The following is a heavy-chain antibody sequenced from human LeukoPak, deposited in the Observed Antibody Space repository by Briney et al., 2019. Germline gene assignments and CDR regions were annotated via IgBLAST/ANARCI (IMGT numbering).Heavy chain of an antibody. CDR1: GFTFSSYA. J-gene: IGHJ3*02. CDR3: AKDLLRFLEWLSVAFDI. Sequence: GGSLRLSCAASGFTFSSYAMSWVRQAPGKGLEWVSAISGSGGSTYYADSVKGRFTISRDNSKNTLYLQMNSLRAEDTAVYYCAKDLLRFLEWLSVAFDIWDQGTMVTVSS. CDR2: ISGSGGST. D-gene: IGHD3-3*01. V-gene: IGHV3-23*01.